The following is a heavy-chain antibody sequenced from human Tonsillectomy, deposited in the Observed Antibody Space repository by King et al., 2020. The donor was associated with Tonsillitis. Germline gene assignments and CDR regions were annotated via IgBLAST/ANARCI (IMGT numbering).Heavy chain of an antibody. V-gene: IGHV4-39*01. D-gene: IGHD1-14*01. CDR1: GGSISSSSFY. Sequence: LQLQESGPGLVKPSETLSLTCTVSGGSISSSSFYWGWIRQPPEKGLEWIGTIYYTGSVYYSPSLKSRVTISVDTSKNQFSLRLSSVTAADTAVYYCARLREQAWVAEPYYFDYWGQGTLVTVSS. CDR2: IYYTGSV. CDR3: ARLREQAWVAEPYYFDY. J-gene: IGHJ4*02.